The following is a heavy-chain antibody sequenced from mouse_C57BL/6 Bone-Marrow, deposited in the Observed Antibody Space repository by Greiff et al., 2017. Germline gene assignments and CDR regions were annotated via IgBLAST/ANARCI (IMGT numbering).Heavy chain of an antibody. CDR2: IRSKSNNYAT. V-gene: IGHV10-1*01. CDR3: VSHYNYYAMDY. J-gene: IGHJ4*01. Sequence: EVQVVESGGGLVQPKGSLKLSCAASGFSFNTYAMNWVRQAPGKGLEWVARIRSKSNNYATYYADSVKDRFTISRDDSESMLYLQMNNLKTEDTAMYYCVSHYNYYAMDYWGQGTSVTVSS. CDR1: GFSFNTYA.